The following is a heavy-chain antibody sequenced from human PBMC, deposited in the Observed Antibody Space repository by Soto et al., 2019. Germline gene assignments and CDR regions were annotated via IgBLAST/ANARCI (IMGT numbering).Heavy chain of an antibody. Sequence: SETLSLTCTVSGGSISSYYWSWIRQPPGKGLEWIGYIYYSGSTNYNPSLKSRVTISVDTSKNQFSLKLSSVTAADTAVYYCARDVPKLTTVTTVRYFDYWGQGTLVTVSS. V-gene: IGHV4-59*12. CDR3: ARDVPKLTTVTTVRYFDY. CDR2: IYYSGST. J-gene: IGHJ4*02. D-gene: IGHD4-17*01. CDR1: GGSISSYY.